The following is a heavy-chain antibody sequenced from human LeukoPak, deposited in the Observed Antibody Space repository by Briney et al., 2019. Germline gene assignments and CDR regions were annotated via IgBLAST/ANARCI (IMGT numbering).Heavy chain of an antibody. CDR2: IYASGNT. D-gene: IGHD6-13*01. CDR3: ARNGPTAAGAFDI. J-gene: IGHJ3*02. Sequence: SETLSLTCTVSGGSISSYYWSWARQPAGKGLEWIGRIYASGNTNYNPSLKGRVTMTVDTSKNQFSLNLSSVTAADTAVYYCARNGPTAAGAFDIWGQGTTVIVSS. V-gene: IGHV4-4*07. CDR1: GGSISSYY.